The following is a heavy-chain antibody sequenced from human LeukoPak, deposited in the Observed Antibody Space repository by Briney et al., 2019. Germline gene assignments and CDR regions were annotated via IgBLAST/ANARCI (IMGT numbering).Heavy chain of an antibody. CDR2: IKEDGTET. V-gene: IGHV3-7*03. D-gene: IGHD2-21*02. J-gene: IGHJ4*02. CDR1: GFMFSSNW. Sequence: PGGSLRLSCAASGFMFSSNWMSWVRLAPGKGLEWVANIKEDGTETYYVDSVKGRFTISRDNAKNSLYLQMNSLRVEDTAVYYCAKVSHRVTGYFDYWGQGTLVTVSS. CDR3: AKVSHRVTGYFDY.